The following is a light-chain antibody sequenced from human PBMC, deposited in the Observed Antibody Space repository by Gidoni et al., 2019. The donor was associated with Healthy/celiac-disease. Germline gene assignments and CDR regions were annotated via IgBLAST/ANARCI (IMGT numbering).Light chain of an antibody. CDR3: MQALQTPMT. J-gene: IGKJ1*01. Sequence: DIVMTQSPLSLPVTPGEPPSLSCRSSQSLLHSNGYNYLDWYLQKPGQSPQLLIYLGSNRASGVPDRFSGSGSGTDFTLKISRVEAEDVGVYYCMQALQTPMTFGQGTKVEIK. V-gene: IGKV2-28*01. CDR2: LGS. CDR1: QSLLHSNGYNY.